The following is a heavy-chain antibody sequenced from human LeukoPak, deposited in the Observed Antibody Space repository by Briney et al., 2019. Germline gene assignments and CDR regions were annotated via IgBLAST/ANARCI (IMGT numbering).Heavy chain of an antibody. CDR2: ISAYNGNT. CDR1: GYTFTSYG. CDR3: ARDYDYVWGSYCSSFDF. J-gene: IGHJ4*02. V-gene: IGHV1-18*01. Sequence: GASLKLSCKASGYTFTSYGISWVRQAPGQGLEWMGWISAYNGNTNYAQKLQGRVTMTTDTSTSTAYMELRSLRSDDTAVYYCARDYDYVWGSYCSSFDFWGQGTLVTVSS. D-gene: IGHD3-16*01.